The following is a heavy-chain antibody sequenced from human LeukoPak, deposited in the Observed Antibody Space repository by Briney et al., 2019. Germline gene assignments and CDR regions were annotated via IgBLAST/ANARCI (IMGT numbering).Heavy chain of an antibody. V-gene: IGHV1-8*01. CDR1: GYTFTSYD. J-gene: IGHJ4*02. Sequence: ASVKVSCKASGYTFTSYDINWVRQATGQGLEWMGWMNPNSGNTGYAQKFQGRVTMTRNTSISTAYMELSSLRSEDTAVYYCASSFTTGDGGAFDYWGQGTLVTVSS. CDR3: ASSFTTGDGGAFDY. CDR2: MNPNSGNT. D-gene: IGHD7-27*01.